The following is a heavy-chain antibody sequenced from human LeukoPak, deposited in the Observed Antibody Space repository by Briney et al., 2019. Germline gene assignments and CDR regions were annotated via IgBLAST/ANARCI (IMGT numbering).Heavy chain of an antibody. D-gene: IGHD6-19*01. CDR2: IKPDGSDK. Sequence: GGTLRLSCTASGFTFSTYWMTWVRQAPGKGLECVANIKPDGSDKYYVDSVKGRFTISRDNAKNSLYLQLNSLRAEDTAVYYCARGRYSGGGIDNWGQGTLVTVSS. J-gene: IGHJ4*02. V-gene: IGHV3-7*04. CDR3: ARGRYSGGGIDN. CDR1: GFTFSTYW.